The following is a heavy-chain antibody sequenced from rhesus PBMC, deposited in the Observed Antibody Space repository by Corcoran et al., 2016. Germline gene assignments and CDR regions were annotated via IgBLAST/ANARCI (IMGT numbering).Heavy chain of an antibody. CDR3: ARSWTGYYKYGLDS. J-gene: IGHJ6*01. CDR1: GFSLSTSGMG. V-gene: IGHV2-1*01. Sequence: QVTLKESGPALVKPTQTLTLTCTFSGFSLSTSGMGVGWIRQPSRKTLEWLAHIYWDDDKRYSTSLKSRLTISKDTSKNQVVLTMTNMDPVDTATYYCARSWTGYYKYGLDSWGQGVVVTVSS. D-gene: IGHD3-3*01. CDR2: IYWDDDK.